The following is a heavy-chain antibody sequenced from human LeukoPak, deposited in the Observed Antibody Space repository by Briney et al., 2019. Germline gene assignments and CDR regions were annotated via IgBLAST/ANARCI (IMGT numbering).Heavy chain of an antibody. V-gene: IGHV3-21*01. J-gene: IGHJ4*02. Sequence: GGSLRLSCAASGFTFSTYSGNWIRQAPGKGLEWVSSISDDSNYIFYADSVKGRFTISRDNAKNSLYLQMNRLRAEDTAVYYCASSDGYNLYYFDYWGQGTLVTVSS. CDR1: GFTFSTYS. CDR3: ASSDGYNLYYFDY. D-gene: IGHD5-24*01. CDR2: ISDDSNYI.